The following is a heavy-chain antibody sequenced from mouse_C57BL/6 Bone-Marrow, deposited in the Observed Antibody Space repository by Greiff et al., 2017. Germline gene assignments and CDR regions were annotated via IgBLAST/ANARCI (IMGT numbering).Heavy chain of an antibody. Sequence: VQRVESGPGLVQPSQSLSITCTVSGFSLTSYGVHWVRQSPGKGLEWLGVIWSGGSTDSNAAFISRLSISKDNSKSQVFFKMNSLQADDTAIYDCARPNWAWLAYWGQGTLVTVSA. CDR1: GFSLTSYG. CDR2: IWSGGST. D-gene: IGHD4-1*02. CDR3: ARPNWAWLAY. V-gene: IGHV2-2*01. J-gene: IGHJ3*01.